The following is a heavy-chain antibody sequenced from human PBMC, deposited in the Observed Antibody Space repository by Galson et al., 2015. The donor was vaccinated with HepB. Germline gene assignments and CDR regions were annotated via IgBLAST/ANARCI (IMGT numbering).Heavy chain of an antibody. CDR3: ARQSREYSSGWYLGSFNYMDV. D-gene: IGHD6-19*01. V-gene: IGHV4-61*01. J-gene: IGHJ6*03. CDR1: GGSISSSSYY. Sequence: SETLSLTCTVSGGSISSSSYYWSWIRQSPGRGLEWIGYISDSGNTNYHPSLKSRVTISLDTSKNQFSLRLNSVTAADTAVYYCARQSREYSSGWYLGSFNYMDVWGKGPTVTVSS. CDR2: ISDSGNT.